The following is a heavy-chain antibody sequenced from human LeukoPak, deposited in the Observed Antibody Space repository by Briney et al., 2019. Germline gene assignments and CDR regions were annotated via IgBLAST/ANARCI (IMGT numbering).Heavy chain of an antibody. J-gene: IGHJ4*02. Sequence: ASVKVSCKASGYTFTDYYMHWVRQAPGQGLEWMGWINPNSGGTNYAQKFQGRVTMTRDNSISTAYMELYSLRSDDTAVYYCARDPPGVRYGRPIFDFWGQGTLVTVSS. CDR2: INPNSGGT. D-gene: IGHD2-8*01. CDR1: GYTFTDYY. V-gene: IGHV1-2*02. CDR3: ARDPPGVRYGRPIFDF.